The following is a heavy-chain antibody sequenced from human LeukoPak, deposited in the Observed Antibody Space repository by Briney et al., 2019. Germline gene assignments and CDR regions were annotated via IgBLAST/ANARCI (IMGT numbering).Heavy chain of an antibody. V-gene: IGHV3-74*01. CDR2: INGDGTVT. Sequence: PGGSLRLSCAASGFTFINYWMHWVRQGPGKGLVWVSRINGDGTVTSYADSVKGRFTISRDNAKKTVYLQVNSLRAEDTAVYYCVRVGYTSSAYIDWGQGTLVTVSS. D-gene: IGHD6-13*01. CDR3: VRVGYTSSAYID. CDR1: GFTFINYW. J-gene: IGHJ4*02.